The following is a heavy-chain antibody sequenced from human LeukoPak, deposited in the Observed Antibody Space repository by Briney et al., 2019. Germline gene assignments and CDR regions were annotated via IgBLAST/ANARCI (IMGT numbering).Heavy chain of an antibody. J-gene: IGHJ3*02. CDR2: IWYDGSNK. Sequence: GGSLRLSCAASGFTFSSYGMHWVRQAPGKGLEWVAVIWYDGSNKYYADSVKGRFTISRDNSKNTLYLQMNSLRAEDTAVYYCARGRGGYYDSSGFGAFDIWGQGTMVTVSS. D-gene: IGHD3-22*01. CDR3: ARGRGGYYDSSGFGAFDI. V-gene: IGHV3-33*01. CDR1: GFTFSSYG.